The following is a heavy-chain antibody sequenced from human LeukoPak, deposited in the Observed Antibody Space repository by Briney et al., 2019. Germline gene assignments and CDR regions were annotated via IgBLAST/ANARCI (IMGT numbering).Heavy chain of an antibody. D-gene: IGHD5-12*01. CDR3: ARGYSGYDSYYGMDV. Sequence: PGGSLRLSCAASGFTFSSYAISWVRQAPGQGLEWMGRIIPIFGIANYAQKFQGRVTITADKSTSTAYMELSSLRSEDTAVYYCARGYSGYDSYYGMDVWGQGTTVTVSS. J-gene: IGHJ6*02. CDR1: GFTFSSYA. V-gene: IGHV1-69*04. CDR2: IIPIFGIA.